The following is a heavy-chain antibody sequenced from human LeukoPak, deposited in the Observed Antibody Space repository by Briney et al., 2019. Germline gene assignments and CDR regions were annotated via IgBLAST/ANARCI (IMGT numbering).Heavy chain of an antibody. V-gene: IGHV4-31*03. CDR2: IYYSGST. CDR1: GGSISSGGYY. Sequence: PSETLSLTCTVSGGSISSGGYYWSWIRQHPGKGLEWIGYIYYSGSTYYNPSLESRVTISVDTSKNQFSLKLSSVTAADTAVYYCARVLLGYFDYWGQGTLVTVSS. J-gene: IGHJ4*02. D-gene: IGHD2/OR15-2a*01. CDR3: ARVLLGYFDY.